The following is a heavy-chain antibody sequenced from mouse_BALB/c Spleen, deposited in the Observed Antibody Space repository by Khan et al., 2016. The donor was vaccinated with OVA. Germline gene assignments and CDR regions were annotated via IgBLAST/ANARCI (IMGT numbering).Heavy chain of an antibody. CDR1: GFSLTNYG. Sequence: VQLQESGPGLVAPSQSLSITCTISGFSLTNYGVHWVRQPPGKGLEWLAVIWSDGSTTYNSALKSRLTITKANSKSQVFLKMNSLQTDDTAIYFCARQPYYHYNVMDYWGQGTSVTVSS. D-gene: IGHD2-10*01. CDR3: ARQPYYHYNVMDY. J-gene: IGHJ4*01. CDR2: IWSDGST. V-gene: IGHV2-6-1*01.